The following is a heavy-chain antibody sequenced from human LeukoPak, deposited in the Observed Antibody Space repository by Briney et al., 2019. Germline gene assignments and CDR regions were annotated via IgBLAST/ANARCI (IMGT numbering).Heavy chain of an antibody. CDR2: IYYSGGT. J-gene: IGHJ4*02. CDR1: GGSISTYY. CDR3: ARGGWYSSSWSFDY. D-gene: IGHD6-13*01. Sequence: PSETLSLTCTVSGGSISTYYWSWVRQPPGKGLEWIGYIYYSGGTNYNPSLKSRVTISVDTSKNQFSLKLSSVTAADTAVYYCARGGWYSSSWSFDYWGQGTLVTASS. V-gene: IGHV4-59*01.